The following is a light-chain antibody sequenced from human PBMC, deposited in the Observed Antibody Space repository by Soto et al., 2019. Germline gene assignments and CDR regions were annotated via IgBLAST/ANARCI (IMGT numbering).Light chain of an antibody. J-gene: IGLJ3*02. Sequence: QSVLTQPPSVSGAPGQRVTISCTGSSSNIGAGYDVNWYQQLPGTAPKLLIYGHANRPSGVPDRFSGSRSGTSASLAITGLQAEDEADYYCQSYDHSLSARVFGGGTKLTVL. CDR3: QSYDHSLSARV. CDR1: SSNIGAGYD. V-gene: IGLV1-40*01. CDR2: GHA.